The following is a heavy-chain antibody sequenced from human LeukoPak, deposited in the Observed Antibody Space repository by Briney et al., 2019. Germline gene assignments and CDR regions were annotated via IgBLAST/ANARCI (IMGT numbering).Heavy chain of an antibody. J-gene: IGHJ4*02. CDR2: INPNSGGT. V-gene: IGHV1-2*06. D-gene: IGHD3-22*01. CDR3: ARWNRDYYDSSGYYDLNDY. CDR1: GYTFTGYY. Sequence: GASVKVSCKASGYTFTGYYMHWVRQAPGQGLEWMGRINPNSGGTNYAQKFQGRVTMTRDTSISTAYMELSRLRSDDTAVYYCARWNRDYYDSSGYYDLNDYWGQGALVTVSS.